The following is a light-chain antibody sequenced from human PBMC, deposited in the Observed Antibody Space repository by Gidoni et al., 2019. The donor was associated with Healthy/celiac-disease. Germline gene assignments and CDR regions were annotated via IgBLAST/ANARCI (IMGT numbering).Light chain of an antibody. CDR2: YDS. CDR1: NIGSKS. V-gene: IGLV3-21*04. Sequence: SSVLPQPPYAAGAPGKTARITCGGNNIGSKSVHWYQQKPGQAPVLVIYYDSDRPSGIPERFSGSNSGNTATLTISRVEAGDEADYYCQVWDSSSDHVVFGGGTKLTVL. CDR3: QVWDSSSDHVV. J-gene: IGLJ2*01.